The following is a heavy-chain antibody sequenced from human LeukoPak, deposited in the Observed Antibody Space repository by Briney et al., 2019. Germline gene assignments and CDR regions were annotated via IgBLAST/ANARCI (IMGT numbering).Heavy chain of an antibody. J-gene: IGHJ5*02. D-gene: IGHD3-10*01. Sequence: SETLSLTCSVSGGSISGYYWSWLRQPPGRGLEWIGYFYYSGSTTYNPSLKGRVTISVDTSKNQFSLKLNSVTAADTAVYYCASYGSGSYRFDPWGQGTLVTVSS. CDR3: ASYGSGSYRFDP. CDR2: FYYSGST. CDR1: GGSISGYY. V-gene: IGHV4-59*12.